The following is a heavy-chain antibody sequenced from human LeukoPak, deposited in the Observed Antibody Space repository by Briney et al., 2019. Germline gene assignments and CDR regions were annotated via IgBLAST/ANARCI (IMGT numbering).Heavy chain of an antibody. J-gene: IGHJ4*02. V-gene: IGHV4-59*01. CDR2: IYYSGST. CDR3: ARDRTSYGYFDY. Sequence: SETLSLTCTVSGGSISSYYWSWIRQPPGKGLEWIGYIYYSGSTNYNPSLKSRDTISVDTSKNQFSLKLSSVTAADTAVYYCARDRTSYGYFDYWGQGTLVTVSS. CDR1: GGSISSYY. D-gene: IGHD5-18*01.